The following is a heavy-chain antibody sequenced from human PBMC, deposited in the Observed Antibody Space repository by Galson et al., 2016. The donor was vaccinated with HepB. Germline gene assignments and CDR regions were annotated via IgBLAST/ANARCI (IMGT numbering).Heavy chain of an antibody. D-gene: IGHD3-10*01. V-gene: IGHV3-23*01. Sequence: LRLSCAASGFTFNTYAMSWVRQAPGRGLAWVSSISGSGDITYNADSVKGRFTISRDNPKHTVYLQMNSLRVEDTAVYYCAKGGYYGSGVPWGSDYWGQGTLVTVSS. CDR3: AKGGYYGSGVPWGSDY. CDR2: ISGSGDIT. J-gene: IGHJ4*02. CDR1: GFTFNTYA.